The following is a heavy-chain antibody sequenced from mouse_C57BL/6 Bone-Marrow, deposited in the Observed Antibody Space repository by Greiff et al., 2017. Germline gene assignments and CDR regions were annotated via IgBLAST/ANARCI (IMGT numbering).Heavy chain of an antibody. CDR2: ISNGGGST. V-gene: IGHV5-12*01. CDR3: ARHYSNSYYYAMDY. J-gene: IGHJ4*01. D-gene: IGHD2-5*01. CDR1: GFTFSDYY. Sequence: EVQGVESGGGLVQPGGSLKLSCAASGFTFSDYYMYWVRQTPEKRLEWVAYISNGGGSTYYPDTVKGRFTISRDNAKNTLYLQMSRLKSEDTAMYYCARHYSNSYYYAMDYWGQGTSVTVSS.